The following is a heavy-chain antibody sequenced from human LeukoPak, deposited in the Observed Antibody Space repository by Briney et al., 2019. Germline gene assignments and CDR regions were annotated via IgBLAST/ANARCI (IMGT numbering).Heavy chain of an antibody. CDR2: MNPNSGNT. CDR1: GHTFTSYD. D-gene: IGHD6-25*01. CDR3: AQVQGHSGYRSFQH. V-gene: IGHV1-8*01. Sequence: ASVKVSCKASGHTFTSYDINWVRQATGQGLEWMGWMNPNSGNTGYAQKFQGRVTMTRNTSISTAYMELSSLRSEDTAVYYCAQVQGHSGYRSFQHWGQGTLVTVSS. J-gene: IGHJ1*01.